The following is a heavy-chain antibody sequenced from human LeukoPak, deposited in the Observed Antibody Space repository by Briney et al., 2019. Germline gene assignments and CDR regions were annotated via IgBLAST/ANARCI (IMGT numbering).Heavy chain of an antibody. CDR1: GFTFSSYW. D-gene: IGHD5-18*01. J-gene: IGHJ4*02. CDR2: INSDGSST. V-gene: IGHV3-74*01. CDR3: ARGGGYSYGPLDY. Sequence: GGSLRLSCAASGFTFSSYWMHWVRQAPGKGLVWVSRINSDGSSTSYADSVKGRFTISRDNAKNTLYLQMNSLRAEDTAVYNCARGGGYSYGPLDYWGQGTLVTVSS.